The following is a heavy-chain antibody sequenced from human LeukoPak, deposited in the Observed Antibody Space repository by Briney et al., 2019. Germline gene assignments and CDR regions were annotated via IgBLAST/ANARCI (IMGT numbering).Heavy chain of an antibody. CDR3: ARVGARPHYYGSGSYYNEDY. Sequence: ASVKVSRKASGYTFTSYAMNWVRQAPGQGLEWMGWINTNTGNPTYAQGFTGRFVFSLDTSVSTAYLQISSLKAEDTAVYYCARVGARPHYYGSGSYYNEDYWGQGTLVTVSS. CDR2: INTNTGNP. CDR1: GYTFTSYA. D-gene: IGHD3-10*01. J-gene: IGHJ4*02. V-gene: IGHV7-4-1*02.